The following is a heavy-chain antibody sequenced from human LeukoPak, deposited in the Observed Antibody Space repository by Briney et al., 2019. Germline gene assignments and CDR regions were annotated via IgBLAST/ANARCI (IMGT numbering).Heavy chain of an antibody. J-gene: IGHJ4*02. V-gene: IGHV3-23*01. CDR3: AKVRVSIAVALKPDFDY. Sequence: GGSLRLSCAASGFTFSSSAMSWVRQVPGQGLEWVSAISGSGGSTYYADSVKGRFTISRDNSKNTLYLQMNSLRAEDTAVYYCAKVRVSIAVALKPDFDYWGQGTLVTVSS. CDR1: GFTFSSSA. CDR2: ISGSGGST. D-gene: IGHD6-19*01.